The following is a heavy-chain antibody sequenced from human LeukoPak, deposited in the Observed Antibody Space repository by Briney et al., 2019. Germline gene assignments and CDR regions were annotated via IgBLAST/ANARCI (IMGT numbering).Heavy chain of an antibody. Sequence: GGSLRLSCAASGFTFSSYAMHWVRQAPGKGLEYVSAISSNGGSTYYANSVKGRFTISRDNAKNSLYLQMNSLRDEDTAVYYCASGMYSSSWSDAFDIWGQGTMVTVSS. V-gene: IGHV3-64*01. J-gene: IGHJ3*02. CDR1: GFTFSSYA. D-gene: IGHD6-13*01. CDR3: ASGMYSSSWSDAFDI. CDR2: ISSNGGST.